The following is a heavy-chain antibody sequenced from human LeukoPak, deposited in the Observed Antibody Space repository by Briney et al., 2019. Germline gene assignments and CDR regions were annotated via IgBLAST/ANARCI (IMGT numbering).Heavy chain of an antibody. CDR3: ASPEKLGLGYCSGGSCSLPYYYYGMDV. D-gene: IGHD2-15*01. Sequence: GASVKVSCKASGGTFSSYAISWVRQAPGQGLEWMGGIIPIFGRANYAQKFQGRVTITADESTSTAYMELSSLRSEDTAVYYCASPEKLGLGYCSGGSCSLPYYYYGMDVWGQGTTVTVSS. CDR1: GGTFSSYA. V-gene: IGHV1-69*13. J-gene: IGHJ6*02. CDR2: IIPIFGRA.